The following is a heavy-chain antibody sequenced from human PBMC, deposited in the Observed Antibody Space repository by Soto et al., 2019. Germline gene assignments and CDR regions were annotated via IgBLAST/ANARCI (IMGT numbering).Heavy chain of an antibody. Sequence: QVQLVQSGAEVKKPGASVKVSFKASGYTFTSYGISWVRQAPGQGLEWMGWISAYNGNTNYAQKLQGRVTMTTDTSTSTAYMELRSLRSDDTAVYYCARDKYHDIWSGYPLYGMDVWGQGTTVTVSS. J-gene: IGHJ6*02. CDR2: ISAYNGNT. D-gene: IGHD3-3*01. CDR1: GYTFTSYG. V-gene: IGHV1-18*01. CDR3: ARDKYHDIWSGYPLYGMDV.